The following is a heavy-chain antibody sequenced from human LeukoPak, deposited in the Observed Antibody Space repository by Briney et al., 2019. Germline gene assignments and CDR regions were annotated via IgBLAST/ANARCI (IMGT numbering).Heavy chain of an antibody. CDR3: ARVEDSGYYYRYYFDY. V-gene: IGHV3-7*01. CDR2: IKQDGSEK. CDR1: GFTFSSYW. D-gene: IGHD3-22*01. J-gene: IGHJ4*02. Sequence: GGSLRLSCAASGFTFSSYWMSWVRQAPGKGLEWVANIKQDGSEKYYVDSVKGRFAISRDNAKNSLYLQMNSLRAEDTAVYYCARVEDSGYYYRYYFDYWGQGTLVTVSS.